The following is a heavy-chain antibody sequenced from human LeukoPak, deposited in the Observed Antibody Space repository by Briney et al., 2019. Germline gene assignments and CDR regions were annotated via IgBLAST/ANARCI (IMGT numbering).Heavy chain of an antibody. CDR2: IYNSRST. V-gene: IGHV4-59*01. D-gene: IGHD1-26*01. Sequence: ETLSLPCTVSGGSISTYYWSWIRRPPGKGLEGIGYIYNSRSTNYNPSLKSRVTISLDTSKNQFSLKLSSVTAADTAVYYCARDRGGTYSQFDSWGQGTLVTVSS. CDR1: GGSISTYY. J-gene: IGHJ5*01. CDR3: ARDRGGTYSQFDS.